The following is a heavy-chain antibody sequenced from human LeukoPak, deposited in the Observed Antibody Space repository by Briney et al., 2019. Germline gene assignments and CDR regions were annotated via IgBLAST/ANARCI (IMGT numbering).Heavy chain of an antibody. V-gene: IGHV4-61*02. Sequence: SETLSLTCTVSGGSISSGSYYWSWIRQPAGKGLGWIGRIYTSGSTYYNPSLKSRVTISVDTSKNQFSLKLSSVTAADTAVYYCAARDNPYDRGGYWGQGTLVTVSS. CDR3: AARDNPYDRGGY. CDR2: IYTSGST. CDR1: GGSISSGSYY. J-gene: IGHJ4*02. D-gene: IGHD3-22*01.